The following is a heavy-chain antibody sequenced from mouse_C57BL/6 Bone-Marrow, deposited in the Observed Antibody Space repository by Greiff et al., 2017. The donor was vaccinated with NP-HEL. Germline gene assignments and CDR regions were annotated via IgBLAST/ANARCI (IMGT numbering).Heavy chain of an antibody. CDR3: ARERSRRRYAMDY. V-gene: IGHV1-55*01. D-gene: IGHD2-12*01. CDR2: IYPGSGST. Sequence: VQLQQSGAELVKPGASVKMSCKASGYTFTSYWITWVKQRPGQGLEWIGDIYPGSGSTNYNEKFKSKATLTVDTSSSTAYMQLSSLTSEDSAVYYCARERSRRRYAMDYWGQGPSVTVSS. J-gene: IGHJ4*01. CDR1: GYTFTSYW.